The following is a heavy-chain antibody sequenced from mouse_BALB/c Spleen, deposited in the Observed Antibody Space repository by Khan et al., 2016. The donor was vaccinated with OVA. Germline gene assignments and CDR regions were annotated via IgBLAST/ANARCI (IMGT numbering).Heavy chain of an antibody. CDR1: GYTFTNAG. V-gene: IGHV9-4*02. CDR2: INTHSGVP. CDR3: ARGGAAYYRNDGGAMDY. Sequence: QIQLVQSGPELKKPGETVRISCKASGYTFTNAGMQWVQQMPGKGLKWIGWINTHSGVPKYAEDFKGRFAFSLDTSASTVYLQITNLKNEDTATYVWARGGAAYYRNDGGAMDYWGQGTSVTVAS. D-gene: IGHD2-14*01. J-gene: IGHJ4*01.